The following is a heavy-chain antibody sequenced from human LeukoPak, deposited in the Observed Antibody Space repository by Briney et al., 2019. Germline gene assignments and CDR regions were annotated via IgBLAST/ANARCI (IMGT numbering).Heavy chain of an antibody. J-gene: IGHJ4*02. V-gene: IGHV3-48*03. CDR3: ATNLGGSGWPFDH. CDR1: GLAFSSYE. CDR2: ISSNDDTI. D-gene: IGHD6-19*01. Sequence: GGSLRLSCAASGLAFSSYEMNWVRQAPGKGLEWISYISSNDDTIYYADSVKGRFTISRDSAKTSLYLQVNSLGAEDTAVYYCATNLGGSGWPFDHWGQGTLVTVSS.